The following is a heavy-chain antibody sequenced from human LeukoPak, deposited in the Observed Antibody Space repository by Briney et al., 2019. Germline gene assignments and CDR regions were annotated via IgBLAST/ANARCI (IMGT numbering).Heavy chain of an antibody. V-gene: IGHV3-11*04. CDR3: AVGGGSCYGDCYLPDY. J-gene: IGHJ4*02. CDR2: ISIRGSTI. Sequence: KSGGSLRLSCAASEFTFTDYYMSWIRQAPGKGLEWLSYISIRGSTIYYADSVKGRFTISRDNAKNSLYLQMNSLRAEDTAVYYCAVGGGSCYGDCYLPDYWGQGTLVTVSS. D-gene: IGHD2-15*01. CDR1: EFTFTDYY.